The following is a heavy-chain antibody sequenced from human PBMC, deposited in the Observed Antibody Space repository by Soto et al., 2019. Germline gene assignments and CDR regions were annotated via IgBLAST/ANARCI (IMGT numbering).Heavy chain of an antibody. D-gene: IGHD3-22*01. V-gene: IGHV1-69*13. J-gene: IGHJ3*02. CDR1: GGTFSSYA. CDR3: ARDIGYYYDSSGYYYARPWGAFDI. CDR2: IIPIFGTA. Sequence: SVKVSCKASGGTFSSYAISWVRQAPGQGLEWMGGIIPIFGTANYAQKFQGRVTITADESTSTAYMELSSLRSEDTAVYYCARDIGYYYDSSGYYYARPWGAFDIWGQGTMVTVSS.